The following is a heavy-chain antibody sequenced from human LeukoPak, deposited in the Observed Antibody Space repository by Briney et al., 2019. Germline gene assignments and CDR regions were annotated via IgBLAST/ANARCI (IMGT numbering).Heavy chain of an antibody. CDR3: AKGTKPVMTIPDY. CDR1: GFTFSPVW. Sequence: GGSLRLSCAASGFTFSPVWMHWVRQAPGKGLMWVSHIINDGSYTTYADSVKGRFTISRDDAKNSLFLQMNSLRAEDTAMYYCAKGTKPVMTIPDYWGQGILVTVSS. CDR2: IINDGSYT. V-gene: IGHV3-74*01. D-gene: IGHD2-21*02. J-gene: IGHJ4*02.